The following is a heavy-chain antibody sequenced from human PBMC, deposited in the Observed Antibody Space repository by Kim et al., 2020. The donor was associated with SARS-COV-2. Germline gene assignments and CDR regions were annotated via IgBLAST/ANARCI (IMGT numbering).Heavy chain of an antibody. J-gene: IGHJ4*02. CDR1: GGPISSSNYY. Sequence: SETLSLTCSVSGGPISSSNYYWAWIRQPPGKGLEWIGSIYKSGTAYKNPSLKSRVTISVDTSKNQFSPKLTSVTAADTAIYYCARHRGLSFVTSDIDHWGQGTLVNVSS. CDR3: ARHRGLSFVTSDIDH. V-gene: IGHV4-39*01. D-gene: IGHD4-17*01. CDR2: IYKSGTA.